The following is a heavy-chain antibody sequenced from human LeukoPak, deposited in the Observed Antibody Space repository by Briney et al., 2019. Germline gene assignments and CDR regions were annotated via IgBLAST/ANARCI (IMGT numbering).Heavy chain of an antibody. D-gene: IGHD4-17*01. J-gene: IGHJ4*02. CDR2: IRYDGSNK. CDR1: TFXXYA. V-gene: IGHV3-30*02. CDR3: AKESTHYGGGYFDY. Sequence: TFXXYAMSWVRQAPGKGLEWVAFIRYDGSNKYYADSVKGRFTISRDNSKNTLYLQMNSLRAEDTAVYYCAKESTHYGGGYFDYWGQGTLVTVSS.